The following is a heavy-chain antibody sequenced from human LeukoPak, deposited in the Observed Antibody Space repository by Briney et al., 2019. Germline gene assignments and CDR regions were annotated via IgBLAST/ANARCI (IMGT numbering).Heavy chain of an antibody. D-gene: IGHD6-13*01. Sequence: GGSLRLSCAASGFTFSSYSMNWVRQAPGKGLEWVSYISSSSSTIYYADSVKGRFTISRDNAKNSLYLQMNSLRAEDTAVYYCARFGPLSSSWYWGQGTLVTASS. CDR2: ISSSSSTI. J-gene: IGHJ4*02. CDR1: GFTFSSYS. CDR3: ARFGPLSSSWY. V-gene: IGHV3-48*04.